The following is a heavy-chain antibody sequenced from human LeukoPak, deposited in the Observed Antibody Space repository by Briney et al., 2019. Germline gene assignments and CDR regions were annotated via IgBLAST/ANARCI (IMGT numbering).Heavy chain of an antibody. CDR1: GFTFSSYS. V-gene: IGHV3-21*01. D-gene: IGHD3-10*01. CDR2: ISSSSSYI. Sequence: GGSLRLSCAASGFTFSSYSMNWVRQAPGKGLEWVSSISSSSSYIYYADSVKGRFTISRDNAKNSLYLQMNSLRAEDTAVYYCAREGITMVRGWDYYYYYGMDVWGQGTTVTVSS. CDR3: AREGITMVRGWDYYYYYGMDV. J-gene: IGHJ6*02.